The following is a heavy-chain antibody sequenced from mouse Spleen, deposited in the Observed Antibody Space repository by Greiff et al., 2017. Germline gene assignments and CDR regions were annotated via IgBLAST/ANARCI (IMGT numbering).Heavy chain of an antibody. CDR3: ARHDYGAWFAY. V-gene: IGHV5-9-3*01. J-gene: IGHJ3*01. CDR2: ISSGGSYT. D-gene: IGHD1-1*02. CDR1: GFTFSSYA. Sequence: EVKVVESGGGLVKPGGSLKLSCAASGFTFSSYAMSWVRQTPEKRLEWVATISSGGSYTYYPDSVKGRFTISRDNAKNTLYLQMSSLRSEDTAMYYCARHDYGAWFAYWGQGTLVTVSA.